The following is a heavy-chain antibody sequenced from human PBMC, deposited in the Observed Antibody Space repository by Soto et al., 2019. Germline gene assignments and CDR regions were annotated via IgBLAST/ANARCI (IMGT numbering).Heavy chain of an antibody. D-gene: IGHD2-2*01. Sequence: QVQLVQSGAEVKKPGASVKVSCKASGYTFTSYGISWVRQAPGQGLEWMGWIRAYNGNTHYAQKRQGRVTMTTDTSPRPAGVELRSVRSADPAVYDCGGEGDGGSASCYDYGGKGPLDTVST. V-gene: IGHV1-18*01. CDR1: GYTFTSYG. CDR2: IRAYNGNT. CDR3: GGEGDGGSASCYDY. J-gene: IGHJ4*02.